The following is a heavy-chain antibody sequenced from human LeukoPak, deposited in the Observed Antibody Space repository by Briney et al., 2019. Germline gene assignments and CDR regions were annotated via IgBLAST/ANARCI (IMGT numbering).Heavy chain of an antibody. CDR1: GGSFSGYY. D-gene: IGHD4-11*01. J-gene: IGHJ4*02. CDR3: ARVRPHDYSNPAFDY. Sequence: TASETLSLTCAVYGGSFSGYYWSWIRQPQGKGLEWIGEINHSGSTNYNPSLKSRVTISVDTSKNQFSLKLSSVTAADTAVYYCARVRPHDYSNPAFDYWGQGTPVTVSS. V-gene: IGHV4-34*01. CDR2: INHSGST.